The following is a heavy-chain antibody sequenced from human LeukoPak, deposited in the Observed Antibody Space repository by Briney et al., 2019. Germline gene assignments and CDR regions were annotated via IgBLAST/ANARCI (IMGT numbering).Heavy chain of an antibody. CDR2: ISSSSNYI. J-gene: IGHJ4*02. CDR1: GFTFSSYS. Sequence: GGSLRPSCAASGFTFSSYSMNWVRQAPGKGLEWVSSISSSSNYIYYADSVKGRFTISRDNAKNSLYLQMNSLTDEDTTLYYCATYSGNNGDIAYWGQGTLVTVSS. CDR3: ATYSGNNGDIAY. V-gene: IGHV3-21*03. D-gene: IGHD1-26*01.